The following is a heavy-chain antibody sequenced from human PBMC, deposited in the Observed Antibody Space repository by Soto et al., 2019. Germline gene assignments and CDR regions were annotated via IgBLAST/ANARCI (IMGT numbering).Heavy chain of an antibody. J-gene: IGHJ6*02. CDR2: ISRRSSYI. CDR3: ARDHRRHVGPTRYYYYYGMGV. D-gene: IGHD5-12*01. Sequence: GGSLRLSCAASGFTFSSYSMNCVRQAPGKGLEWVSSISRRSSYIYYAYSVKGRFTISRDNAKNSLYLQMNSLRAEDTAGYYCARDHRRHVGPTRYYYYYGMGVGSQGTTFTVSS. V-gene: IGHV3-21*01. CDR1: GFTFSSYS.